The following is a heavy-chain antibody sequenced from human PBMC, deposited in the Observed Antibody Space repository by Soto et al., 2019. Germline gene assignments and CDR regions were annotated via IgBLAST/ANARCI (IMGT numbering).Heavy chain of an antibody. D-gene: IGHD3-22*01. Sequence: EVQVLESGGGLVQPGGSLRLSCAASGFMSWVRQAPGKGLEWVSAISDYGANTYYVDSVKGRFTISRDNAKNTLYLQMNSLRAEDTAVYYCAKGFSGHYYDFRGQGTPVTVSS. J-gene: IGHJ4*02. V-gene: IGHV3-23*01. CDR2: ISDYGANT. CDR1: GF. CDR3: AKGFSGHYYDF.